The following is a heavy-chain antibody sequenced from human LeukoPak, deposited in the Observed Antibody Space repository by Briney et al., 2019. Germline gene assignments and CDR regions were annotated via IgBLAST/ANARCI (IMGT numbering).Heavy chain of an antibody. CDR2: ISSSGRAI. CDR1: EFTFSSYE. V-gene: IGHV3-48*03. J-gene: IGHJ6*03. CDR3: ARVYYYYMDV. Sequence: GGSLRLSCAASEFTFSSYEMNWVRQAPGKGLEWVSYISSSGRAIYYADSVKGRFTISRDNTKNSLSLQMNSLRAEDTAVYYCARVYYYYMDVWGKGTTVTISS.